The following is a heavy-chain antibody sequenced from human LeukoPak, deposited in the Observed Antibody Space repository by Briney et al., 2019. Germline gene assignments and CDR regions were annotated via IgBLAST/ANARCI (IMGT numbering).Heavy chain of an antibody. D-gene: IGHD1-1*01. CDR1: GGSISSYY. CDR2: IYYSGST. Sequence: SETLSLTCTVSGGSISSYYWSWIRQPPGKGLEWIGYIYYSGSTNYNPSLKSRVTISVDTSKNQFSLKLSSVTAADTAVYYCARSKTGWDYYYYYYMDVWGKGTTVTVSS. V-gene: IGHV4-59*01. CDR3: ARSKTGWDYYYYYYMDV. J-gene: IGHJ6*03.